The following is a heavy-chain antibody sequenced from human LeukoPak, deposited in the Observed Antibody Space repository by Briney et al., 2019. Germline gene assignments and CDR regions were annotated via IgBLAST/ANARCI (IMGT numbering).Heavy chain of an antibody. CDR1: GYTFTSYY. CDR2: INPSGGST. Sequence: ASVKVSCKASGYTFTSYYMHWVRQAPGQGLGWMGIINPSGGSTSYAQKFQGRVTMTRDTSTSTVYMELSSLRSEDTAVYYCASIGFRGYYDSSCYFDYWGQRTLVTVSS. J-gene: IGHJ4*02. D-gene: IGHD3-22*01. CDR3: ASIGFRGYYDSSCYFDY. V-gene: IGHV1-46*01.